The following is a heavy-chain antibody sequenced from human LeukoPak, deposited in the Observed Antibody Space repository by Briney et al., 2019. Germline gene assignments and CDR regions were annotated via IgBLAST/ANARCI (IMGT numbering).Heavy chain of an antibody. CDR3: AKPVLTRWDQPEYFQH. CDR2: ISGSGGST. J-gene: IGHJ1*01. D-gene: IGHD1-26*01. V-gene: IGHV3-23*01. CDR1: GFTFSSYA. Sequence: GGSLRLSCAASGFTFSSYAMSWVRQAPGKGLEWVSAISGSGGSTYYADSVKGRFTISRDNSKNTLYLQMNSLRAEDTAVYYCAKPVLTRWDQPEYFQHWGQGTLVTVSS.